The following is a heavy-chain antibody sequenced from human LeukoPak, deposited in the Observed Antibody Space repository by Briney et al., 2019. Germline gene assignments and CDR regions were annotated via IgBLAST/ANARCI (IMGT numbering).Heavy chain of an antibody. V-gene: IGHV1-2*02. CDR3: ARDGSGD. CDR1: GYTFTSYD. J-gene: IGHJ4*02. CDR2: INPNSGGT. D-gene: IGHD6-25*01. Sequence: ASVKVSCKASGYTFTSYDINWVRQATGQGLEWMGWINPNSGGTNYAQKFQGRVTMTRDTSISTAYMELSRLRSDDTAVYYCARDGSGDWGQGTLVTVSS.